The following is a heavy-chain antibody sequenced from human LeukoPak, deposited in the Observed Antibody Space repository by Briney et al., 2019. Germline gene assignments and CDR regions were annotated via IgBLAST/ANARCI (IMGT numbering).Heavy chain of an antibody. CDR3: ARGPRGTNWFDP. V-gene: IGHV4-61*01. CDR2: IYYSGST. Sequence: KASETLSLPCTVSGGSVSSGNYYWSWIRQPPGKGLEWIGYIYYSGSTNYNPSLKSRVTISVDTSKNQFSLKLNSVTTADTAVYYCARGPRGTNWFDPWGQGTLVTVSS. D-gene: IGHD1-1*01. CDR1: GGSVSSGNYY. J-gene: IGHJ5*02.